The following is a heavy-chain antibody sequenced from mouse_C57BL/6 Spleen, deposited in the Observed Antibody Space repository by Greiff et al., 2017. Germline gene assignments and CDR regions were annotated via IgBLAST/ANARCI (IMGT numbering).Heavy chain of an antibody. V-gene: IGHV1-55*01. Sequence: QVHVKQPGAELVKPGASVKMSCKASGYTFTSYWITWVKQRPGQGLEWIGDIYPGSGSTNYNEKFKSKATLTVDTSSSTAYMQLSSLTSEDSAVYYCARGDRDYGSSYPFAYWGQGTLVTVSA. CDR2: IYPGSGST. CDR3: ARGDRDYGSSYPFAY. J-gene: IGHJ3*01. CDR1: GYTFTSYW. D-gene: IGHD1-1*01.